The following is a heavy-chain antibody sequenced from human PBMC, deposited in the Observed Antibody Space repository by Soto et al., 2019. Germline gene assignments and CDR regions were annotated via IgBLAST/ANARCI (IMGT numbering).Heavy chain of an antibody. CDR2: ISGSGSST. D-gene: IGHD4-17*01. CDR1: GFSFSKLW. J-gene: IGHJ6*02. V-gene: IGHV3-23*01. CDR3: AKHTDVSLYGMDV. Sequence: GGSLRLSCAASGFSFSKLWMSWVRQTPGKGLEWVSAISGSGSSTYYADSVKGRFTISRDNSKNTLYLQMNSLRAEDTAVYYCAKHTDVSLYGMDVWGQGTTVTVSS.